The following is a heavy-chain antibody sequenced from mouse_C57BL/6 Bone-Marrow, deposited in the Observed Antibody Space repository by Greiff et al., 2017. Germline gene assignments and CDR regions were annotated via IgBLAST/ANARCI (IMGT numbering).Heavy chain of an antibody. CDR3: ARSREGAWFAY. Sequence: VQLVESGAELARPGASVKLSCKASGYTFTSYGISWVKQRTGQGLEWIGEIYPRSGNTYYNEKFKGKATLTAYKSSSTAYMELRSLTSEDSAVYFCARSREGAWFAYWGQGTLVTVSA. J-gene: IGHJ3*01. CDR2: IYPRSGNT. CDR1: GYTFTSYG. V-gene: IGHV1-81*01.